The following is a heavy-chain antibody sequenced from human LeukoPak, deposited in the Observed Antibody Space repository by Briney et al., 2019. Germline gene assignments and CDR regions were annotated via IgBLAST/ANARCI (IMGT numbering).Heavy chain of an antibody. Sequence: GGSLRLSCVASGFTFSNHWMSWVRRAPGKGLEWVANIKEDGSREYYVDSVKGRFTISRDNAKKSVYLQMNSLRVEDTAVYFCARDGNGHNYKDGMDVWGRGATVTVSS. CDR3: ARDGNGHNYKDGMDV. V-gene: IGHV3-7*01. J-gene: IGHJ6*02. CDR1: GFTFSNHW. CDR2: IKEDGSRE. D-gene: IGHD3-10*01.